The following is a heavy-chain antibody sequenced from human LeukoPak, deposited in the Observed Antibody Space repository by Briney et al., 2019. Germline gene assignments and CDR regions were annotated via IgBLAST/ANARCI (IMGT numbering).Heavy chain of an antibody. V-gene: IGHV3-64D*09. Sequence: GGSLRLSCAASGFTFSDYAMHWVRQAPGKGLEYVSVISSNGGSTYYADSVKGRFTISRDNSKNTLYLQMSSLRAEDTAVYYCVKRDGTAMVYGAFDYWGQGTLVTVSS. CDR1: GFTFSDYA. CDR3: VKRDGTAMVYGAFDY. D-gene: IGHD5-18*01. CDR2: ISSNGGST. J-gene: IGHJ4*02.